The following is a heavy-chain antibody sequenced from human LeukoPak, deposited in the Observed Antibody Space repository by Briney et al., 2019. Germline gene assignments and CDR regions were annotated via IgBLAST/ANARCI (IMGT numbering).Heavy chain of an antibody. CDR1: GYTFSGHW. J-gene: IGHJ4*02. CDR3: AVRNYFDY. Sequence: PGGSLRLSCVVSGYTFSGHWMNWVRQAPGKGLEWVANIKEDGSEKFYVDSAKGRFTISRDNAKNSLYLQMNSLRAEDTAVYYCAVRNYFDYWGQGTLVTVSS. CDR2: IKEDGSEK. V-gene: IGHV3-7*01.